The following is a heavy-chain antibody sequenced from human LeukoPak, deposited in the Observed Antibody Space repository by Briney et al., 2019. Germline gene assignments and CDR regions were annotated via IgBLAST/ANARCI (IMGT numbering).Heavy chain of an antibody. D-gene: IGHD2-21*01. J-gene: IGHJ5*02. CDR2: VDPEDGET. V-gene: IGHV1-69-2*01. CDR1: GYTFTGYY. Sequence: ASVKVSCKASGYTFTGYYMHWVQQAPGKGLEWMGLVDPEDGETIYAEKFQGRVTITADTSTDTAYMELSSLRSEDTAVYYCATSPYCGGDCYLDWFDPWGQGTLVTVSS. CDR3: ATSPYCGGDCYLDWFDP.